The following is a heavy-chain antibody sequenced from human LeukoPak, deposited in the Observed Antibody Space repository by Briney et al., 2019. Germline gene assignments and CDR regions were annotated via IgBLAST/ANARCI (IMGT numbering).Heavy chain of an antibody. CDR3: ARFSSIAALDRDWFDP. CDR1: GDSISSYY. J-gene: IGHJ5*02. Sequence: PSETLSLTCTVSGDSISSYYCSWIRQPPGKGLEWIGEIYHSGSTNYNPSLKSRVTISVDKSKNQFTLKLSSVTAADTAVYYCARFSSIAALDRDWFDPWGQGTLVTVSS. D-gene: IGHD6-6*01. V-gene: IGHV4-59*12. CDR2: IYHSGST.